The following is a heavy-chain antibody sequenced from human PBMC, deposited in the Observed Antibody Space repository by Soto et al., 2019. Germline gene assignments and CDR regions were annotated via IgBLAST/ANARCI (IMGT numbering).Heavy chain of an antibody. Sequence: SETLSLTCAVYGGSFSGDYWSWIRQPPGKGLEWIGEINHSGSTNYNPSLKSRVTISVDTSKNQFSLKLSSVTAADTAVYYCASTSQSIVGATSVWGQGTLVTVSS. CDR3: ASTSQSIVGATSV. CDR2: INHSGST. V-gene: IGHV4-34*01. J-gene: IGHJ4*02. CDR1: GGSFSGDY. D-gene: IGHD1-26*01.